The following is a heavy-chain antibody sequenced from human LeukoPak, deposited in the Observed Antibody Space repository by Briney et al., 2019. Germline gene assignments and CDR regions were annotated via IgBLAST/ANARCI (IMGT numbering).Heavy chain of an antibody. V-gene: IGHV4-31*03. J-gene: IGHJ4*02. CDR3: ARVYVDSVWSGPSDY. Sequence: SETLSLTCTVSGGSISSGGYYWSWIRQHPGKGLEWIGYIYYSGSTYYNPSPKSRVTISVDTSKNQFSLKLSSVTAADTAVYYCARVYVDSVWSGPSDYWGQGTLVTVSS. CDR2: IYYSGST. D-gene: IGHD3-3*01. CDR1: GGSISSGGYY.